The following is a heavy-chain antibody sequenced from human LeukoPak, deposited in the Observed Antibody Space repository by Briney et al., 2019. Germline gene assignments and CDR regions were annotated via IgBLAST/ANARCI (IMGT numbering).Heavy chain of an antibody. Sequence: PSETLSLTCSVSGGSISSYYWSWIRQPAGKGLEWIGRIYSSGSTDYTPSLKSRVTMSVDTSKNQFSLKLTSVTAGDTAVYYCARMNPPAWGQGNLVTVSS. CDR3: ARMNPPA. CDR2: IYSSGST. D-gene: IGHD1-14*01. V-gene: IGHV4-4*07. J-gene: IGHJ5*02. CDR1: GGSISSYY.